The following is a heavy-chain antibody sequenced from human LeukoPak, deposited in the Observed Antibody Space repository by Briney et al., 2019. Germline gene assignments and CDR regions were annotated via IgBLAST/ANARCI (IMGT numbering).Heavy chain of an antibody. J-gene: IGHJ4*02. Sequence: ASVKVSCKASGYTFTDYYMHWVRQAPGQGLEWMGWINPKSGGTKYAQKFQGRVTMTRDTSISTAYMDLSRLRSDDTDMYYCARDGQGAGKTFDYWGQGTLVTVSS. CDR2: INPKSGGT. D-gene: IGHD6-13*01. V-gene: IGHV1-2*02. CDR3: ARDGQGAGKTFDY. CDR1: GYTFTDYY.